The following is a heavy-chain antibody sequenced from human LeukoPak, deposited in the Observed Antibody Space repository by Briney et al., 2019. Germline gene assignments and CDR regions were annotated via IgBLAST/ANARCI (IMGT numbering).Heavy chain of an antibody. J-gene: IGHJ4*02. D-gene: IGHD2-15*01. CDR3: ARLRPPGYYRPDYFDY. Sequence: GASVKVSCKASGYTFTSYGITWVRQAPGQGLEWMGWISAYNGNTNYAQKLQGRVTMTTDTSTSTAYMELRSLRSDDTAVYYCARLRPPGYYRPDYFDYWGQGTLVTVSS. CDR2: ISAYNGNT. CDR1: GYTFTSYG. V-gene: IGHV1-18*01.